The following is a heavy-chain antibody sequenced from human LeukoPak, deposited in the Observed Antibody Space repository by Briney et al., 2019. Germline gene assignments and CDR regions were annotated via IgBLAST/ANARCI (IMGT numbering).Heavy chain of an antibody. CDR2: ISGSGGST. V-gene: IGHV3-23*01. Sequence: GGSLRLSRAASGFTFSSYAMSWVRQAPGKGLEWVSAISGSGGSTYYADSVKGRFTISRDNSKNTLYLQMNSLRAEDTAVYYCAKDGGSSSSNWFDPWGQGTLVTVSS. CDR3: AKDGGSSSSNWFDP. CDR1: GFTFSSYA. D-gene: IGHD6-6*01. J-gene: IGHJ5*02.